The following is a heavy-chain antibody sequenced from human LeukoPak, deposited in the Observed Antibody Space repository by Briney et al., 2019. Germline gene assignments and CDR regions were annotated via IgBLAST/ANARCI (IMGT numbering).Heavy chain of an antibody. J-gene: IGHJ3*02. CDR2: ISSSGSTI. Sequence: PGGSLRLSCAASGFTFSSYEMNWVRQAPGKGLEWVSYISSSGSTIYYADSVKGRFTISRDNAKNSLYLQMNSLRAEDTAVYYCSRGRSDAFDIWGQGTMVTVSS. CDR3: SRGRSDAFDI. V-gene: IGHV3-48*03. CDR1: GFTFSSYE.